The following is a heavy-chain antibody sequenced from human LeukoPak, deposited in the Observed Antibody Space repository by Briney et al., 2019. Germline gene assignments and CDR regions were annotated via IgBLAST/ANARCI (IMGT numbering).Heavy chain of an antibody. CDR3: ASVPGDDFWSGFRGDGFDI. D-gene: IGHD3-3*01. CDR1: GYTFTSYD. Sequence: RASVKVSCKASGYTFTSYDINWVRQATGQGREGMGRRNPNRGNTDYAQDFQGRGTMTRGTAISTAYMELSSLRSDDTAVYYCASVPGDDFWSGFRGDGFDIWGQGTKVIVSS. V-gene: IGHV1-8*01. CDR2: RNPNRGNT. J-gene: IGHJ3*02.